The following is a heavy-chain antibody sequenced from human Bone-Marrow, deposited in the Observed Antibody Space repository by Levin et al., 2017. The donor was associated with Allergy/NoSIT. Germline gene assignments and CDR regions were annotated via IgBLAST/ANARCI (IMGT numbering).Heavy chain of an antibody. J-gene: IGHJ6*02. V-gene: IGHV3-33*01. CDR3: TRDTAGYDYALDV. CDR2: IWSDGSTK. D-gene: IGHD3-16*01. Sequence: GESLKISCAASGFTFTSYGMHWVRQAPGKGLEWVALIWSDGSTKYFADSVKGRVTIARDSSKNTVYLQMNSLGVEDTAVYYCTRDTAGYDYALDVWGQGTTVIVSS. CDR1: GFTFTSYG.